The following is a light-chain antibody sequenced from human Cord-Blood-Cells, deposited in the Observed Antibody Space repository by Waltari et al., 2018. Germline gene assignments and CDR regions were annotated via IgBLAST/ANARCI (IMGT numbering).Light chain of an antibody. Sequence: QSVLTQPPSVSAAPGQKVTISCSGSSSNIGNNYGSWYQQPTGTAPKPLIYDSKKRPSGFPDRFSGSKAGTSASMGITGLQTGDEADYYCGTWDSSRSAVVFGGGTKLTVL. J-gene: IGLJ2*01. CDR2: DSK. CDR1: SSNIGNNY. CDR3: GTWDSSRSAVV. V-gene: IGLV1-51*01.